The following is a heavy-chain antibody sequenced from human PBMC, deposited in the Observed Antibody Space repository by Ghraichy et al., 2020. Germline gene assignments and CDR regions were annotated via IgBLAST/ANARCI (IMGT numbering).Heavy chain of an antibody. Sequence: GESLNISCAASGFTFSSYGMHWVRQAPGKGLEWVAFIRYDGSNKYYADSVKGRFTISRDNSKNTLYLQMNSLRAEDTAVYYCAKDLRIQLWLQNFDYWGQGTLVTVSS. CDR3: AKDLRIQLWLQNFDY. D-gene: IGHD5-18*01. CDR2: IRYDGSNK. V-gene: IGHV3-30*02. J-gene: IGHJ4*02. CDR1: GFTFSSYG.